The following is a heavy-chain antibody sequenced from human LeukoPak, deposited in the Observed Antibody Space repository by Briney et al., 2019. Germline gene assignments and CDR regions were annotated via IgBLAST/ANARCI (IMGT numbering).Heavy chain of an antibody. J-gene: IGHJ4*02. D-gene: IGHD3-10*01. V-gene: IGHV3-23*01. CDR1: GFTFSSYA. CDR3: AKGRYYYGSGRPYYFDY. CDR2: ISGSGGST. Sequence: PGGSLRLSCAASGFTFSSYAMSWVRQAPGKGLEWVSAISGSGGSTYYADSVKGRFTISRDNSKNTLYLQMNSLRAEDTAVYYCAKGRYYYGSGRPYYFDYWGQGTLVTVSS.